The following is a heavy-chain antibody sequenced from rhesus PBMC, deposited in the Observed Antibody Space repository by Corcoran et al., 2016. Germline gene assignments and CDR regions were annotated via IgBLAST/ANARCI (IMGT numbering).Heavy chain of an antibody. CDR1: GGPISGNY. CDR2: ITGSRMNP. Sequence: QVQLQESGPGLVKPSETLSLTCVVSGGPISGNYWNWIRQFPGTGLEWIGYITGSRMNPYYTPSLKSHVTISTATSKNQLSLKLTSVTAADSAVYYCSRSNEFWGQGALVTVSS. CDR3: SRSNEF. J-gene: IGHJ1*01. V-gene: IGHV4-165*02.